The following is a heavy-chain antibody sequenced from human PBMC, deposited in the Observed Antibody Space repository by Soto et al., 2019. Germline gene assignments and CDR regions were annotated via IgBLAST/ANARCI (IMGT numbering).Heavy chain of an antibody. J-gene: IGHJ2*01. Sequence: QVQLQESGPGLVKPSQTLSLTCTVSGGSISSGGYYWSWIRQHPGKGLEWIGYIYYSGSTYYNPSLKSRVTIAVDTSKNQFCLKLSSVTAADTAVYYCARWVELRASGNWYFDLWGRATLVTVSS. V-gene: IGHV4-31*03. CDR3: ARWVELRASGNWYFDL. CDR2: IYYSGST. D-gene: IGHD1-7*01. CDR1: GGSISSGGYY.